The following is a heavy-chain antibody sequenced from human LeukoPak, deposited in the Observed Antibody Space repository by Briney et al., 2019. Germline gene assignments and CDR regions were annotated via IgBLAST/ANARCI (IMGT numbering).Heavy chain of an antibody. CDR3: ARQNIAVRYFDY. CDR2: IYHSGST. V-gene: IGHV4-38-2*01. Sequence: SXTLSLXCAVSGYSISSGYFWGWIRQPPGKGLEWIGSIYHSGSTYYNPSLKSRVTISIDTSKNQFSLKLSSVTAADTAVYYCARQNIAVRYFDYWGQGTLVTVSS. CDR1: GYSISSGYF. J-gene: IGHJ4*02. D-gene: IGHD6-6*01.